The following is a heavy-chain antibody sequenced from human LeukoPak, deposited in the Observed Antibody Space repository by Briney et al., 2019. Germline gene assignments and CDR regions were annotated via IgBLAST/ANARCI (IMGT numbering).Heavy chain of an antibody. J-gene: IGHJ4*02. CDR1: GFAFSTFI. CDR3: PTRRKARSAWYNFDY. Sequence: GGSLRLSCAASGFAFSTFIMNWVRQAPGKGLEWVSYISNSGRSINYADSVKGRFTISRDNAKNSLYLQMNSLRAEDTAVYYGPTRRKARSAWYNFDYWGQGTWSPSPQ. CDR2: ISNSGRSI. V-gene: IGHV3-48*01. D-gene: IGHD1-14*01.